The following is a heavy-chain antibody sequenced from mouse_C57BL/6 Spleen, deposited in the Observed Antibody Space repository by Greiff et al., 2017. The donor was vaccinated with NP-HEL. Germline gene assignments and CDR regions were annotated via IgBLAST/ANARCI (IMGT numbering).Heavy chain of an antibody. Sequence: VQLQESGAELVKPGASVKLSCKASGYTFTSYWMHWVKQRPGQGLEWIGMIHPNSGSTNYNEKFKSKATLTVDKSSSTAYMQLSSLTSEDSAVYYCARPAYFDYWGQGTTLTVSS. V-gene: IGHV1-64*01. CDR1: GYTFTSYW. CDR2: IHPNSGST. CDR3: ARPAYFDY. J-gene: IGHJ2*01.